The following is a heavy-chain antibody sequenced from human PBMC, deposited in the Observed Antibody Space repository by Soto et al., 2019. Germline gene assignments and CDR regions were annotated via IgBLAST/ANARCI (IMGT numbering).Heavy chain of an antibody. Sequence: GGSLRLSCAASGFTMSSYTMTWVRQASGKGLEWVSAITGSGTNTYYADSVKGRFTISTDKSTNTLYLQMSSLRAEDTAIYDCAKDDPGDFYSYYGLDVWGQGTTVTVSS. J-gene: IGHJ6*02. CDR3: AKDDPGDFYSYYGLDV. D-gene: IGHD2-21*02. CDR1: GFTMSSYT. CDR2: ITGSGTNT. V-gene: IGHV3-23*01.